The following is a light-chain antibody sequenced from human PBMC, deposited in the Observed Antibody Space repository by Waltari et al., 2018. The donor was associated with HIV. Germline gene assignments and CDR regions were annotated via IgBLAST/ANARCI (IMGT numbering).Light chain of an antibody. J-gene: IGLJ3*02. CDR2: NNS. CDR3: ATWDGSLNGRV. V-gene: IGLV1-47*01. Sequence: QSVVTQPPSVSGTPGQRVTISCSGSSPTIGGNYVYWYQQVSGTAPKLLIYNNSQRPSGVPDRFSGSKSGTSAALAISGLRSEDEADYYCATWDGSLNGRVFGGGTKLTVL. CDR1: SPTIGGNY.